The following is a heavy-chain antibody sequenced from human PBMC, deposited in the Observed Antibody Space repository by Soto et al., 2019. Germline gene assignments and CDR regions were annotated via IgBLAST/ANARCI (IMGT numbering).Heavy chain of an antibody. D-gene: IGHD4-17*01. CDR2: INPSGGST. Sequence: ASVKVSCKASGYTFPSYYMHWVRQAPGKGLEWMGIINPSGGSTSYAQKFQGRVTMTRDTSTTTVYMELSSLRSEDTAVYYCARETTVTPSSAEYFQHWGQGTLVTVSS. V-gene: IGHV1-46*03. J-gene: IGHJ1*01. CDR3: ARETTVTPSSAEYFQH. CDR1: GYTFPSYY.